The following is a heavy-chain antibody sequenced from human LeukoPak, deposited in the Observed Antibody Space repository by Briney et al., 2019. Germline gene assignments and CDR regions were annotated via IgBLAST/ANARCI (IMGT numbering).Heavy chain of an antibody. J-gene: IGHJ4*02. CDR2: IRYDGSNK. Sequence: GGSLRLSCAASGFTFSSYGMHWVRQAPGKGREGVAFIRYDGSNKYYADSVKGRFTISRDNSKNRLYLQMNSLRAEDTAVYYCAKGMGLGSGDFWSGYREIDYWGQGTLVTVSS. CDR3: AKGMGLGSGDFWSGYREIDY. V-gene: IGHV3-30*02. CDR1: GFTFSSYG. D-gene: IGHD3-3*01.